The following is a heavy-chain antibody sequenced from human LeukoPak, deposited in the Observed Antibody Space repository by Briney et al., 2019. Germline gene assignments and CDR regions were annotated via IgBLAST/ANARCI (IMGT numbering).Heavy chain of an antibody. CDR3: ATLGCNSPSCRSSDY. J-gene: IGHJ4*02. V-gene: IGHV4-39*01. CDR1: GGSISSSTYY. Sequence: SETLSLTCTVSGGSISSSTYYWGWIRQPPGKGLEWIGSIYHSGSTYYNPSLKSRVTISVDTSKNQFSLKLSSVTAADTAVYYCATLGCNSPSCRSSDYWGQGTLVTVSS. D-gene: IGHD2-2*01. CDR2: IYHSGST.